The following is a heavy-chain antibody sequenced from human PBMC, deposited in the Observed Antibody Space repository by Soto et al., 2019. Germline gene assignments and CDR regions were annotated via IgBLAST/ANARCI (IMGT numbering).Heavy chain of an antibody. CDR3: ARQGGHDIWSGSIGL. Sequence: QLQLQLSGPGLVKPSETLSLICTVSGGSVSSATYYWAWLRQPPGKGLEYIGSVYKTGNTYYNPSLKSRVTMSIDTSNNQFSLKLTSVTAADTALYYCARQGGHDIWSGSIGLWDQGTLVTVSS. CDR2: VYKTGNT. V-gene: IGHV4-39*01. J-gene: IGHJ4*02. CDR1: GGSVSSATYY. D-gene: IGHD3-3*01.